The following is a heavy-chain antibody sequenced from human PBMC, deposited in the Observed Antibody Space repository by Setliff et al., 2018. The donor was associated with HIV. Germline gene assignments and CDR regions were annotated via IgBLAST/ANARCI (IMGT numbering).Heavy chain of an antibody. D-gene: IGHD1-26*01. CDR3: ARGHTKNYYGGDCYLDY. V-gene: IGHV4-59*01. J-gene: IGHJ4*02. CDR1: GGSISDYF. Sequence: SETLSLTCTVSGGSISDYFWNWIRQPPGKGLEWIGYIYDSGNTNYNPSLESRVSISVDTSKKQFSLELNSVTAADTAVYYCARGHTKNYYGGDCYLDYWGQGTLVTVSS. CDR2: IYDSGNT.